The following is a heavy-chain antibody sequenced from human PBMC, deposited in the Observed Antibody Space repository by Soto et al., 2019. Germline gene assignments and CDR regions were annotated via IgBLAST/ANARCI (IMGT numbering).Heavy chain of an antibody. J-gene: IGHJ4*02. Sequence: GASVKVSCKASGYTFTSYDINWVRQATGQGLEWMGWMNPNSGNTGYAQKFQGRVTMTRNTSISTAYMELSSLRSEDTAVYYCARGFSSILSGNMVPGDYWGQGTLVTVS. CDR3: ARGFSSILSGNMVPGDY. V-gene: IGHV1-8*01. CDR1: GYTFTSYD. CDR2: MNPNSGNT. D-gene: IGHD6-13*01.